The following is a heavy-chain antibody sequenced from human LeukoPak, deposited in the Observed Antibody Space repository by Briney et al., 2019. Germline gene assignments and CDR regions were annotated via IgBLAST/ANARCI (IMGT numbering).Heavy chain of an antibody. CDR1: GFTFSSYA. Sequence: GGSLRLSCAASGFTFSSYAMHWVRQAPGKGLEWVAVISYDGSNKYYADSVKGRFTISRDNSKNTLYLQMNSLRAEDTAVYYCARNAADSSSSHNDYWGQGTLVTVSS. CDR3: ARNAADSSSSHNDY. V-gene: IGHV3-30-3*01. CDR2: ISYDGSNK. D-gene: IGHD6-6*01. J-gene: IGHJ4*02.